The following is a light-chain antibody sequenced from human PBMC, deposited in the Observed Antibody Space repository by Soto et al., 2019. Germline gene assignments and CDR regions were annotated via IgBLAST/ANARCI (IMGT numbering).Light chain of an antibody. J-gene: IGKJ5*01. CDR3: QQYYTLPPT. V-gene: IGKV1-33*01. CDR2: DSS. CDR1: QDITNY. Sequence: DIQMTQSPSSLSASVGDRVTIICQASQDITNYLNWYQQKPGKAPNLLIHDSSNLETGVPSKFSGSGTGTYFTFTISSLQPEDIATYYCQQYYTLPPTFVQGTRLEIK.